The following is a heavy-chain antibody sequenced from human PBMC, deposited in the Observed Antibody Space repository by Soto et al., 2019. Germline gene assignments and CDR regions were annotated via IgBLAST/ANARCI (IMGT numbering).Heavy chain of an antibody. Sequence: QLQLQESGPGLVKPSETLSLTCTVSGGSISSSSYYWGWIRQPPGKGLEWIGSIYYSGSTYYNPSLKSRVTLSVDTSKNQFSLKLSSMTAADTAVYYCARHVVAHSSSWSPNTLDAFDIWGQGTMVTVSS. CDR1: GGSISSSSYY. CDR3: ARHVVAHSSSWSPNTLDAFDI. J-gene: IGHJ3*02. D-gene: IGHD6-13*01. V-gene: IGHV4-39*01. CDR2: IYYSGST.